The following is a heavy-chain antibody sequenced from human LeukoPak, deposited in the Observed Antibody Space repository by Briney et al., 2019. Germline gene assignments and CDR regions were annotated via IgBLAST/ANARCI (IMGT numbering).Heavy chain of an antibody. CDR1: GGSFSGYY. CDR2: INHSGST. V-gene: IGHV4-34*01. D-gene: IGHD3-3*01. Sequence: SETPSLTCAVYGGSFSGYYWSWIRQPPGKGLEWIGEINHSGSTNYNPSLKSRVTISVDTSKNQFSLKLSSVTAADTAVYYCARGDYDFWSGYPNWFDPWGQGTLVTVSS. J-gene: IGHJ5*02. CDR3: ARGDYDFWSGYPNWFDP.